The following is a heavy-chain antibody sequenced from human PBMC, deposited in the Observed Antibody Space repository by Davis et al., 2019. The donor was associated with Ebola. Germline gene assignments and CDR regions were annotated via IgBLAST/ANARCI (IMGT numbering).Heavy chain of an antibody. J-gene: IGHJ5*02. CDR2: INHSGST. V-gene: IGHV4-34*01. CDR3: ARRSVGGNGWFDP. CDR1: GGSFSGHY. Sequence: SETLSLTCAVYGGSFSGHYWSWIRQPPGKGLEWIGEINHSGSTNYNPSLKSRVTISVDTSKNQFSLKLSSVTAADTAVYYCARRSVGGNGWFDPWGQGTLVTVSS. D-gene: IGHD2-8*01.